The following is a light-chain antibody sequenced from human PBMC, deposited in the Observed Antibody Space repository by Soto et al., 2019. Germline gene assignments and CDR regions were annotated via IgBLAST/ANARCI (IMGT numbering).Light chain of an antibody. CDR1: TSDVAIYNL. J-gene: IGLJ2*01. V-gene: IGLV2-23*01. Sequence: QSALTQPASVSGSPGQSITISCTATTSDVAIYNLVSWYQQHPGKAPKLMIYEATKRPPGVSNRFFDSKSGNTTSLTISGLQIEDEGDYYCSSYAGSNTVIFGGGTKLTVL. CDR2: EAT. CDR3: SSYAGSNTVI.